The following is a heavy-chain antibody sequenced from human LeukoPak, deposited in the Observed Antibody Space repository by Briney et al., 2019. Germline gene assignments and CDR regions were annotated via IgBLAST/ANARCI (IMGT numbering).Heavy chain of an antibody. V-gene: IGHV1-46*01. CDR1: GYTFTSYY. D-gene: IGHD2-2*01. J-gene: IGHJ4*02. Sequence: ASVKVSCKASGYTFTSYYMHWVRQAPGQGLEWMGIINPSGGSTSYAQKFQGRVTMTRDTSTSTVYMELSSLRSEDTAVYYCARIYCSSTSCYGFFGYWGQGTLVTASS. CDR3: ARIYCSSTSCYGFFGY. CDR2: INPSGGST.